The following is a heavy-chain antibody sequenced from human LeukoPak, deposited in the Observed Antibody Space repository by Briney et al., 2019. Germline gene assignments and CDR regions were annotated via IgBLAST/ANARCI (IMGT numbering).Heavy chain of an antibody. D-gene: IGHD5-18*01. J-gene: IGHJ4*02. CDR1: GFTFGSYW. Sequence: PGGSLRLSCEASGFTFGSYWMTWVRQAPGKGLEWVANIKEDGSEAYYVDSVKGRFIIFRDNAKNLLYLQMNSLSAEDTAVYYCARDPAAWDYGYNYWGQGTLVTVSS. CDR3: ARDPAAWDYGYNY. V-gene: IGHV3-7*01. CDR2: IKEDGSEA.